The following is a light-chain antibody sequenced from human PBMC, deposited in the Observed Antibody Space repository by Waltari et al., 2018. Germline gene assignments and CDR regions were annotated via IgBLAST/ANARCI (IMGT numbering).Light chain of an antibody. V-gene: IGLV2-23*01. CDR1: SRDIGPYNF. CDR2: EAT. J-gene: IGLJ1*01. Sequence: SALTQPASVSGSPGQSITIPCTGTSRDIGPYNFVSWYQEYPGKAPKLIIYEATKRPSGVSDRFSASKSGNTASLTISGLQADDEADYSCCSYAGGTAYVFGTGTRVTVL. CDR3: CSYAGGTAYV.